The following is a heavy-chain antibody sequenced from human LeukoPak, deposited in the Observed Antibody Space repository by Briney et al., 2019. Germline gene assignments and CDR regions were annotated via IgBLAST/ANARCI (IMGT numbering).Heavy chain of an antibody. CDR3: ARALLWFGELSLDY. CDR2: IYHSGST. CDR1: GGSISSSNW. D-gene: IGHD3-10*01. Sequence: PSETLSLTCAVSGGSISSSNWWSWVRQPPGKGLEWIGEIYHSGSTNYNPSLKSRVTISVDMSKNQFSLKLSSVTAADTAVYYCARALLWFGELSLDYWGQGTLVTVSS. V-gene: IGHV4-4*02. J-gene: IGHJ4*02.